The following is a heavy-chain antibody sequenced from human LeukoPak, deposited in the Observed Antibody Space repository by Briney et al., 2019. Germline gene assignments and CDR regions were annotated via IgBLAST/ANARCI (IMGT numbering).Heavy chain of an antibody. CDR3: ARGLTYYYGSGSPRRFDP. J-gene: IGHJ5*02. V-gene: IGHV4-34*01. CDR1: GGSFSGYY. CDR2: INHSGST. D-gene: IGHD3-10*01. Sequence: SETLSLTCAVYGGSFSGYYWSWIRQPPGKGLEWIGEINHSGSTNYNPSLKSRVTISVDTSKNQFSLKLSSVTAADTAVYYRARGLTYYYGSGSPRRFDPWGQGTLVTVSS.